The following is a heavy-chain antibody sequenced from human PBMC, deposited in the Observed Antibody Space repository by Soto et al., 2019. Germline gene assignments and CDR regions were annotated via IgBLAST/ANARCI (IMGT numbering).Heavy chain of an antibody. CDR1: GFTFSNAW. Sequence: GGSLRLSCASSGFTFSNAWINWVRQAPGKGLEWVSSISSSSSYIYYADSVKGRFTISRDNAKNSLYLQMNSLRAEDTAVYYCARDEVLYYFPRYMDVWGKGTTVTVSS. CDR3: ARDEVLYYFPRYMDV. D-gene: IGHD2-8*01. J-gene: IGHJ6*03. V-gene: IGHV3-21*01. CDR2: ISSSSSYI.